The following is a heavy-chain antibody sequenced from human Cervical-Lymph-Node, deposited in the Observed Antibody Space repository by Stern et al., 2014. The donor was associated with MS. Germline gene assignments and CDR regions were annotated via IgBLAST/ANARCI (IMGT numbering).Heavy chain of an antibody. D-gene: IGHD2-15*01. CDR2: INPHTGAT. CDR1: GYTFIDYY. J-gene: IGHJ3*02. Sequence: VQLGQSGAEVKKPGASVTVSCKASGYTFIDYYIHWVRQAPGQGLEWLGWINPHTGATNYGQKFQGRVTMTRDTSSNTAYVELRRLRSDDTAVYFCAKVAWELLGAFDIWGQGTLITVSS. V-gene: IGHV1-2*02. CDR3: AKVAWELLGAFDI.